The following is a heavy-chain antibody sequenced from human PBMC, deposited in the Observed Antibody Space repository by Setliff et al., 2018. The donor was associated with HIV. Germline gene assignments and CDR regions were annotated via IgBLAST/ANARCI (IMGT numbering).Heavy chain of an antibody. D-gene: IGHD6-6*01. V-gene: IGHV1-18*01. CDR2: ISAYNGNT. J-gene: IGHJ4*02. Sequence: ASVKVSCKASGYTFTSYGISWVRQAPGQGLEWMGWISAYNGNTNYAQKLQGRVTMTTDTSTSTAYVELRSLRSDYTAVYYFACDTPLSSSSRVDYWGQGTLVTVSS. CDR1: GYTFTSYG. CDR3: ACDTPLSSSSRVDY.